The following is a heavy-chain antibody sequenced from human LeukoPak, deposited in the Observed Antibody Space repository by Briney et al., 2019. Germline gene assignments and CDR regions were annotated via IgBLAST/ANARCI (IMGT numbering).Heavy chain of an antibody. V-gene: IGHV3-30*03. CDR2: ISYDGSNK. J-gene: IGHJ4*02. CDR1: GFTFSSYG. Sequence: AGGSLRLSCAASGFTFSSYGMHWVRQAPGKGLEWVAVISYDGSNKYYADSVKGRFTISRDNSKNTLYLQMNSLRAEDTAVYYCARDLMDYWGQGTLVTVSS. CDR3: ARDLMDY.